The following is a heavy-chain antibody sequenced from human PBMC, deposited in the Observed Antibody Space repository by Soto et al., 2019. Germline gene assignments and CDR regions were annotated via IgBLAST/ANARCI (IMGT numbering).Heavy chain of an antibody. D-gene: IGHD2-15*01. CDR1: RFTFSNYA. V-gene: IGHV3-23*01. CDR2: ISGSDGST. Sequence: GGSLRLSCVVSRFTFSNYAMSWVRQAPGKGLEWVSAISGSDGSTYYADSVKGRFTISGDKSKNTLYLQMNSLRAEDTAVYYCAKVVLPATGAYYMDVWGKGTTVTVSS. CDR3: AKVVLPATGAYYMDV. J-gene: IGHJ6*03.